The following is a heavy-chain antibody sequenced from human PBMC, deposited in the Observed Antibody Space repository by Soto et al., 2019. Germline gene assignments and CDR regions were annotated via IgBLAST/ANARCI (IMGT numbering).Heavy chain of an antibody. CDR2: IIPVFGVA. CDR1: GGTFSSYA. D-gene: IGHD3-16*02. Sequence: QVQLVQSGAEVKKPGSSVKVSCKASGGTFSSYAITWLRQAPGQGLEWVGGIIPVFGVAKYSQNFQGRATITADESTNTAYMELRSLRSEDTAVYYCARANRFHAGDYYFGMDVWGQGPRVTVSS. V-gene: IGHV1-69*01. J-gene: IGHJ6*02. CDR3: ARANRFHAGDYYFGMDV.